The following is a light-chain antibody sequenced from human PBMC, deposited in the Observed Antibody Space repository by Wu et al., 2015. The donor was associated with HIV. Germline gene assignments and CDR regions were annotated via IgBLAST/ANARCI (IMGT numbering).Light chain of an antibody. Sequence: EIVMTQSPATLSVSPGERATLSCRANQSVSVDLAWYQKKPGQAPRLLIYGASSRATGIPDRFSGSGSGTDFTLTISRLEPEDFAVYYCQQYGSSPWTFGQGTKVEIK. CDR1: QSVSVD. J-gene: IGKJ1*01. CDR2: GAS. V-gene: IGKV3-20*01. CDR3: QQYGSSPWT.